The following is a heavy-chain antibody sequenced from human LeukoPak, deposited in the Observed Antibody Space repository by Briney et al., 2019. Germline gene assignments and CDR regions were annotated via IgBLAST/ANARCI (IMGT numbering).Heavy chain of an antibody. CDR3: TTQLLYEHNFDY. CDR1: GFTFSNAW. D-gene: IGHD2-2*02. J-gene: IGHJ4*02. Sequence: GGSLRLSCAASGFTFSNAWMSWVRQAPGKGLEWVGRIKSTTDGGTTDYAAPVKGRSTISRDDSKNTLYLQMNSLKTEDTAVYYCTTQLLYEHNFDYWGQGTLVTVSS. V-gene: IGHV3-15*01. CDR2: IKSTTDGGTT.